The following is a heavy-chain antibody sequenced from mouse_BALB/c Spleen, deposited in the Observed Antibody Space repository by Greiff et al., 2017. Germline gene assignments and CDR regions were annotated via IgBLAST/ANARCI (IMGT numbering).Heavy chain of an antibody. CDR3: ARAGYKAMDY. CDR1: GFTFSDYY. J-gene: IGHJ4*01. V-gene: IGHV5-4*02. Sequence: DVKLVESGGGLVKPGGSLKLSCAASGFTFSDYYMYWVRQTPEKRLEWVATISDGGSYTYYPDSVKGRFTISRDNAKNNLYLQMSSLKSEDTAMYYCARAGYKAMDYWGQGTSVTVSS. CDR2: ISDGGSYT.